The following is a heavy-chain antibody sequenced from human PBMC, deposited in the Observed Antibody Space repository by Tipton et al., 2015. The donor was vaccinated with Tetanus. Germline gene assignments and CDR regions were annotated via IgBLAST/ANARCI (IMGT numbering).Heavy chain of an antibody. Sequence: GLVKPSETLSLSCTVSGGSVSSGSYYWSWVRQPPGKGLEYIGYILYGKSTHYNPSLQSRLSISGDPAKNQFSLRLTSVTAADTAVYYCARANNEFPKKGPFDSWGQGSLVIVSS. D-gene: IGHD1-1*01. CDR1: GGSVSSGSYY. J-gene: IGHJ4*02. CDR2: ILYGKST. V-gene: IGHV4-61*01. CDR3: ARANNEFPKKGPFDS.